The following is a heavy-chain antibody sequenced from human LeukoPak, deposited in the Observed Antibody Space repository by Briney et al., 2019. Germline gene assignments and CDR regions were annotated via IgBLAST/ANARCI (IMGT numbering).Heavy chain of an antibody. CDR2: IYYSGST. J-gene: IGHJ4*02. V-gene: IGHV4-39*01. CDR3: ASWFGTTTLTFDY. D-gene: IGHD3-10*01. Sequence: SETLSLTCTVSGGSISSSSYYWGWIRQPPGKGLEWIGSIYYSGSTYYNPSLKSRVTISVDTSKNQFSRKLSSVTAADTAVYYCASWFGTTTLTFDYWGQGTLVTVSS. CDR1: GGSISSSSYY.